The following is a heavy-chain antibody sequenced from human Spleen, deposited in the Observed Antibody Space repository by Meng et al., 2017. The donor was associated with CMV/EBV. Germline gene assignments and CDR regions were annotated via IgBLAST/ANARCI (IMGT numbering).Heavy chain of an antibody. V-gene: IGHV1-69*05. J-gene: IGHJ5*02. CDR1: FSSYA. CDR3: ARDSVVPAAITGGYWFDP. CDR2: IIPIFGTA. Sequence: FSSYAISWVRQAPGQGLEWMGGIIPIFGTANYAQKFQGRVTITTDESTSTAYMELSSLRSEDTAVYYCARDSVVPAAITGGYWFDPWGQGTLVTVSS. D-gene: IGHD2-2*01.